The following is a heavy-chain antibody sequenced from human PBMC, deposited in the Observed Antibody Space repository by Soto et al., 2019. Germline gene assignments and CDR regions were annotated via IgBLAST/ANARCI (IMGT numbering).Heavy chain of an antibody. V-gene: IGHV1-58*02. CDR3: AAGPLNWDYYYYYMDV. J-gene: IGHJ6*03. Sequence: QMQLVQSAPEVKKPGTSVKVSCKASGFTFTSSAMQWVRQARGQGLEWMGWIVVGSGNTNYEQKFKKRVTSTRDMSTSTAYMELSSLRSEDTAVYYCAAGPLNWDYYYYYMDVWGKGTTVTVSS. D-gene: IGHD7-27*01. CDR2: IVVGSGNT. CDR1: GFTFTSSA.